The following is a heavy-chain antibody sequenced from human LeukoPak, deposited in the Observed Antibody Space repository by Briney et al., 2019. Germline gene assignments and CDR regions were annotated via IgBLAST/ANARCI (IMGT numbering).Heavy chain of an antibody. Sequence: SETLPLTCTVSGDSINSSNYYWGWIRQPPGKGLEWIGSIYYSGSTYYNPSLKSRVTISVDTSKNQFSLKLSSVTAADTAVYYCARALSSYPYSFDYWGQGTLVTVSS. CDR1: GDSINSSNYY. J-gene: IGHJ4*02. V-gene: IGHV4-39*01. CDR3: ARALSSYPYSFDY. D-gene: IGHD3-3*01. CDR2: IYYSGST.